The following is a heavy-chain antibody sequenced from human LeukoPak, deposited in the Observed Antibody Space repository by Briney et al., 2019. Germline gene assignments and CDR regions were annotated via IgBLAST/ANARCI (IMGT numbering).Heavy chain of an antibody. J-gene: IGHJ4*02. D-gene: IGHD5-24*01. CDR3: ARHPLEMATIPSYFDY. Sequence: SETLSLTCTVSGGSISSSSYYWGWIRQPPGKGLEWIGSIYYSGSTYYNPSLKSRVTISVDTSKNQFSLKLSSVTAADTAVYYCARHPLEMATIPSYFDYWGQGTLVTVSS. CDR2: IYYSGST. V-gene: IGHV4-39*01. CDR1: GGSISSSSYY.